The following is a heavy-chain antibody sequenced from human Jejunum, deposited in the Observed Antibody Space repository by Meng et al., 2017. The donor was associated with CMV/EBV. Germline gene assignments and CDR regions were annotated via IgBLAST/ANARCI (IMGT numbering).Heavy chain of an antibody. CDR2: INAYNGDT. Sequence: QLVQSGGEVKKPGASVKVSCKASGYTFTNYGITWVRQAPGQGLEWMGWINAYNGDTNYAQTLQGRVTMTTDTSTSTAYMELRSLRSDDTAVYYCARDLSGYYSFVDYWGQGTLVTVSS. CDR1: GYTFTNYG. D-gene: IGHD3-22*01. CDR3: ARDLSGYYSFVDY. V-gene: IGHV1-18*01. J-gene: IGHJ4*02.